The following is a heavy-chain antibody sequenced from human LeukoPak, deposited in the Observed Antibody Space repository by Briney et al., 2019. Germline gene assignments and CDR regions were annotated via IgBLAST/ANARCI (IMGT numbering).Heavy chain of an antibody. CDR1: GFTFSSYG. Sequence: GGSLRLSCAASGFTFSSYGMHWVRQAPGKGLEWVAVIWYDGSNKYYVDSVKGRFTISRDNSKNTRYLERKRLRAEDTSWYEGSNKYYADSVKGRFTISRDNSKNTLYLQMNILRAEDTAVYYCAREEYDSSGYSRFDPWGQGTLVTVSS. CDR2: IWYDGSNK. V-gene: IGHV3-33*01. CDR3: SNKYYADSVKGRFTISRDNSKNTLYLQMNILRAEDTAVYYCAREEYDSSGYSRFDP. D-gene: IGHD3-10*01. J-gene: IGHJ5*02.